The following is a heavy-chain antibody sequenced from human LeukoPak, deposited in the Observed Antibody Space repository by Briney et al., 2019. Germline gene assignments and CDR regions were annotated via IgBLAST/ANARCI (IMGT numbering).Heavy chain of an antibody. J-gene: IGHJ6*02. CDR2: ISSSSSYI. Sequence: PGGSLRLSCAASGFTFSSYSMNWVRQAPGKGLEWVSSISSSSSYIYYADSVKSRFTISRDNAKNSLYLQMNSLRAEDTAVYYCARDHEYYDILTGLEYGMDVWGQGTTVTVSS. CDR3: ARDHEYYDILTGLEYGMDV. D-gene: IGHD3-9*01. CDR1: GFTFSSYS. V-gene: IGHV3-21*01.